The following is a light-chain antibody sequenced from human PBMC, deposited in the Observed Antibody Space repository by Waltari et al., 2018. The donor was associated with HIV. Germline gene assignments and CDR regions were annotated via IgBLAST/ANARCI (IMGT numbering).Light chain of an antibody. J-gene: IGLJ1*01. CDR2: GNN. CDR3: QSYVSSLSGYV. V-gene: IGLV1-40*01. CDR1: SSNIAAGYD. Sequence: QSVLTQPPSVSGAPGQTVTLSCTGSSSNIAAGYDVHWYQQPPGTAPTLLIYGNNNRPCAVPVPFSGSKSGTSAYPAITGLLVEDEAEYYCQSYVSSLSGYVFGTGTKVTVL.